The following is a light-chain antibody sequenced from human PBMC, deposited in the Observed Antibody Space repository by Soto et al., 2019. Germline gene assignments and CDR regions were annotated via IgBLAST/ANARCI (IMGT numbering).Light chain of an antibody. V-gene: IGKV3-15*01. CDR2: GAS. CDR3: QQYNNGPPIT. CDR1: QSVSSN. Sequence: EIVMTQSPATLSVSPGERATLSCRASQSVSSNLAWYQQKPDQAPRLLIYGASTRATGIPDRFSGSGSGTEFTLTISSLQSVEFAVYYCQQYNNGPPITFGQGTRLEIK. J-gene: IGKJ5*01.